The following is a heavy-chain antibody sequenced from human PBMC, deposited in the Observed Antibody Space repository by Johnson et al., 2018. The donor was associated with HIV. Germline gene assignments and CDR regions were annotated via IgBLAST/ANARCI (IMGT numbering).Heavy chain of an antibody. V-gene: IGHV3-66*01. CDR3: ARMMYSRGAFDI. D-gene: IGHD6-13*01. Sequence: MQLVESGGGLVQPGGSLRLSCAASGFTFSSYAMSWVRQAPGKGLEWVSVIYSGGSTYYVDSVKGRFTISRDNSKNSLYLQLNSLTAADTAVYYCARMMYSRGAFDIWGQGTMVTVSS. CDR1: GFTFSSYA. J-gene: IGHJ3*02. CDR2: IYSGGST.